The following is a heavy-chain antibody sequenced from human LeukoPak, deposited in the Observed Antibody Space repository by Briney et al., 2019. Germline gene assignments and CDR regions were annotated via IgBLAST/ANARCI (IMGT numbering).Heavy chain of an antibody. D-gene: IGHD3-10*01. J-gene: IGHJ4*02. CDR3: ARGGDRSFDY. V-gene: IGHV4-4*02. CDR1: GVSISSSNW. CDR2: VYDSGAA. Sequence: PSETLSLTCAVSGVSISSSNWWSWFRQSPGKGLEWIGEVYDSGAANYHPSLRSRVTISVDKAKNQLSLSLRSVTAADTAVYYCARGGDRSFDYWGQGTLVTVSS.